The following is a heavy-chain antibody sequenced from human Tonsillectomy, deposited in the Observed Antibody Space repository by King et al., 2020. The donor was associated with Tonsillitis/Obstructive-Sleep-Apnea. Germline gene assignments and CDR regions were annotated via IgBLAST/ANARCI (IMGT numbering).Heavy chain of an antibody. J-gene: IGHJ4*02. Sequence: VQLQQWGAGLLKPSETLSLTCAVYGGSFSVYYWSWIRQPPGKGLGWIGEINHSGSTNYNPSLKSRVTISVETSKNQFSLKLSSVTAADTAVYYCARQIAVAARTHPYFDYWGQGTLVTVSS. D-gene: IGHD6-19*01. CDR3: ARQIAVAARTHPYFDY. CDR2: INHSGST. CDR1: GGSFSVYY. V-gene: IGHV4-34*01.